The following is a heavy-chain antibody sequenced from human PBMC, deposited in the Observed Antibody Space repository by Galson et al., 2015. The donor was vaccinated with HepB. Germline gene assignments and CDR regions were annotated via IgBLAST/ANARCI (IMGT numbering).Heavy chain of an antibody. CDR1: GGSISSYY. J-gene: IGHJ5*02. CDR3: ARGGWSGVWFDP. V-gene: IGHV4-59*01. D-gene: IGHD6-19*01. Sequence: LSLTCTVSGGSISSYYWSWIRQPPGKGLEWIGYIYYSGSTNYNPSLKSRVTISVDTSKNQFSLKLSSVTAADTAVYYCARGGWSGVWFDPWGQGTLVTVSS. CDR2: IYYSGST.